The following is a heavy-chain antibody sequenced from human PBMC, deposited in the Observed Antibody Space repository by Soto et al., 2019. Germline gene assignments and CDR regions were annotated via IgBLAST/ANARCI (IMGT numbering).Heavy chain of an antibody. D-gene: IGHD3-3*02. CDR2: IMPVFPTP. CDR3: ARDKDRQQLGGNYYYIMDV. J-gene: IGHJ6*01. Sequence: QVQLVQSGAEVKKPGSSVKVSCKTSGGTFRTSAISWVRQAPGQGLEWLGGIMPVFPTPHYAQKFQGRVTITADESTSTAYMELSSLRSEDTAVYYCARDKDRQQLGGNYYYIMDVWGQGTTVTVSS. V-gene: IGHV1-69*12. CDR1: GGTFRTSA.